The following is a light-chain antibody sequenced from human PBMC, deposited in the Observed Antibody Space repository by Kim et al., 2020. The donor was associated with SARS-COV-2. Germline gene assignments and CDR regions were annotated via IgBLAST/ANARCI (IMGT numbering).Light chain of an antibody. Sequence: DIVMTQSPATLSVSPGERATLSCRASQILRNNLAWYQQKPGQVLRLLIYGASIRATDIPARFSGSGSGTEYTLTIDSLQSDDFAVYYCQRYDNCPITFGPGAKVDIK. CDR2: GAS. CDR1: QILRNN. CDR3: QRYDNCPIT. J-gene: IGKJ3*01. V-gene: IGKV3-15*01.